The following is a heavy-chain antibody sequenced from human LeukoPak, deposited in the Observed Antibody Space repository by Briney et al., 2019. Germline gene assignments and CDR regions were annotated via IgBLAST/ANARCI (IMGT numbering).Heavy chain of an antibody. V-gene: IGHV3-74*01. D-gene: IGHD3-22*01. CDR3: ARDHTYYYDSSGWGNWFDP. CDR1: GFTFSSYW. CDR2: INSDGSIT. Sequence: GGSLRLSCAASGFTFSSYWMHWVRQAPGTGLVWVSRINSDGSITNYADSVKGRFTISRDNAKNTLYLQMNSLRAEDTAVYYCARDHTYYYDSSGWGNWFDPWGQGTLVTVSS. J-gene: IGHJ5*02.